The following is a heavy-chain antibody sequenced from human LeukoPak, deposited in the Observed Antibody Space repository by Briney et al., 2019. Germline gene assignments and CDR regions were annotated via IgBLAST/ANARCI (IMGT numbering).Heavy chain of an antibody. Sequence: GGSLRLSCAASGFTFSSYGMHWVRQAPGKGLEWVALIRYDGSNKYYADSVKGRFTISRDNSKNTLFLQMNSLRAEDTAVYYCARGDYGSGSPYYYYYMDVWGKGTTVTISS. CDR2: IRYDGSNK. V-gene: IGHV3-30*02. CDR1: GFTFSSYG. J-gene: IGHJ6*03. CDR3: ARGDYGSGSPYYYYYMDV. D-gene: IGHD3-10*01.